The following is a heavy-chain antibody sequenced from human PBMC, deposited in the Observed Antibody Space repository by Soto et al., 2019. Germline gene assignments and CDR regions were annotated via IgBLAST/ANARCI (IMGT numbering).Heavy chain of an antibody. CDR2: ISGSGGST. V-gene: IGHV3-23*01. J-gene: IGHJ6*02. CDR3: ASRHYYDSSGYYYVRYYYYGMDV. Sequence: PGGSLRLSCAASGFTFSSYAMSWVRQAPGKGLEWVSAISGSGGSTYYADSVKGRFTISRDNSKNTLYLQMNSLRAEDTAVYYCASRHYYDSSGYYYVRYYYYGMDVWGQGTTVTVSS. CDR1: GFTFSSYA. D-gene: IGHD3-22*01.